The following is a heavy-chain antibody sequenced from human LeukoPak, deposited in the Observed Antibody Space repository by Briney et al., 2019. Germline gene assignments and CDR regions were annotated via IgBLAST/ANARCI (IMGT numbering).Heavy chain of an antibody. J-gene: IGHJ5*02. CDR3: AKDPGDSSGWPNWFDP. D-gene: IGHD6-19*01. Sequence: GGSLRPSCATSGFTFSNYGMHWVRQAPGKGLEWVAFIRFDGSTKYYADSVKDRFTISRDNSKNTLYLQMNSLRAEDTAIYYCAKDPGDSSGWPNWFDPWGQGTLVTVSS. V-gene: IGHV3-30*02. CDR1: GFTFSNYG. CDR2: IRFDGSTK.